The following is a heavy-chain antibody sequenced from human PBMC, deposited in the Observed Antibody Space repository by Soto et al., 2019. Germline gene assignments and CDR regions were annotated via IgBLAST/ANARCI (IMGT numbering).Heavy chain of an antibody. V-gene: IGHV4-31*03. CDR3: ARDSTGLRRGYYGMDV. Sequence: SETLSLTCTVSGGSISSGGYYWSWIRQHPGKGLEWIGYIYYSGSTYYNPSLKSRVTISVDTSKNQFSLKLSSVTAADTAVYYCARDSTGLRRGYYGMDVWGQGTTVTVSS. CDR2: IYYSGST. D-gene: IGHD3-16*01. J-gene: IGHJ6*02. CDR1: GGSISSGGYY.